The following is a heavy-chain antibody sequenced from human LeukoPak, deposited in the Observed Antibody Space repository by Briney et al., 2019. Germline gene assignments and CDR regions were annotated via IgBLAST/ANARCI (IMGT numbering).Heavy chain of an antibody. CDR3: AKSPKTGFLFDY. CDR2: IYGGVNT. V-gene: IGHV3-66*01. CDR1: GFTVSSNY. Sequence: GGSLRLSCAASGFTVSSNYMSWVRQAPGKGLEWVSVIYGGVNTVYTDYLQGRCTIPSEDSKNTLYLQMSSLRAADTAVYYCAKSPKTGFLFDYWGKGTLVTVSS. J-gene: IGHJ4*02. D-gene: IGHD1-1*01.